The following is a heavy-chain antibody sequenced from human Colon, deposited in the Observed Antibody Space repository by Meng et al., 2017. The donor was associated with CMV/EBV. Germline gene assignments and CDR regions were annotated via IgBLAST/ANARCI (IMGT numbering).Heavy chain of an antibody. CDR1: GYTFTGYY. J-gene: IGHJ6*02. V-gene: IGHV1-2*02. CDR2: IKPNSGDT. CDR3: ARDAIYYNRTGPHGMDV. D-gene: IGHD3-22*01. Sequence: ASVKVSCKASGYTFTGYYIHWVRQAPGQGLEWMGWIKPNSGDTNYAQKFQGRVTMTRDTSISTAYMEVSSLTSDDTAVYYCARDAIYYNRTGPHGMDVWGQGNTVTVSS.